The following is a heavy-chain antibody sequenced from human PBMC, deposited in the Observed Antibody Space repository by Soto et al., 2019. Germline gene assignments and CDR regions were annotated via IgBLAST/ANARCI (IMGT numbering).Heavy chain of an antibody. CDR3: AKSMGIRRDAFDI. D-gene: IGHD3-10*01. CDR1: GFTFSSYA. V-gene: IGHV3-23*01. Sequence: LRLSCAASGFTFSSYAMSWVRQAPGKGLEWVSAISGSGGSTYYADSVKGRFTISRDNSKNTLYLQMNSLRAEDTAVYYCAKSMGIRRDAFDIWGQGTMVTVSS. J-gene: IGHJ3*02. CDR2: ISGSGGST.